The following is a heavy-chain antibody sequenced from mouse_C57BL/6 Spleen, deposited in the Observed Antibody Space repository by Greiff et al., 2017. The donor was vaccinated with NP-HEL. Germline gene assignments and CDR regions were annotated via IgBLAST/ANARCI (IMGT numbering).Heavy chain of an antibody. Sequence: QVQLKQSGAELVKPGASVKISCKASGYAFSSYWMNWVKQRPGKGLEWIGKIYPGDGDTNYNGQFKGKATLTADKSSSTAYMQLSILTSEDSAVYFCARRGNSYFDYWGQGTTLTVSS. V-gene: IGHV1-80*01. CDR3: ARRGNSYFDY. CDR2: IYPGDGDT. CDR1: GYAFSSYW. J-gene: IGHJ2*01. D-gene: IGHD2-1*01.